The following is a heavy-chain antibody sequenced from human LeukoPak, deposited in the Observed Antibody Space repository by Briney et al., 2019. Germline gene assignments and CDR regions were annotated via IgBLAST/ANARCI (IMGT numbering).Heavy chain of an antibody. CDR1: EGTFSSYA. CDR2: IIPTLGIA. Sequence: GASVKVSCKASEGTFSSYAISWVRQAPGQGLEWMGRIIPTLGIANYAQKFQGRVTITADKSTSTAYMELSSLRSEDTAVYYCARESMAYCGGDCYRDFDYWGQGTLVTVSS. D-gene: IGHD2-21*01. V-gene: IGHV1-69*04. CDR3: ARESMAYCGGDCYRDFDY. J-gene: IGHJ4*02.